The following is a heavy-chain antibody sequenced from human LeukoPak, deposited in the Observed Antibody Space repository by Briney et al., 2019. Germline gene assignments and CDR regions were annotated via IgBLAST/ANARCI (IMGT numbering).Heavy chain of an antibody. CDR1: GGTFSSYA. CDR2: IIPIFGTA. Sequence: ASVKVSCKASGGTFSSYAISWVRQAPGQGLEWMGGIIPIFGTANYAQKFQGRVTITADKSTSTAYMELSSLRSEDTAVYYCARDISSGWKRGAFDIWGQGTMVTVSS. V-gene: IGHV1-69*06. D-gene: IGHD6-19*01. CDR3: ARDISSGWKRGAFDI. J-gene: IGHJ3*02.